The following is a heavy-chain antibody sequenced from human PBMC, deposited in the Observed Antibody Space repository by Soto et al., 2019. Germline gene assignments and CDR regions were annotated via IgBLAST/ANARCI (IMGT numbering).Heavy chain of an antibody. CDR1: GGSISSYY. CDR3: ARRYGYSFDY. J-gene: IGHJ4*02. CDR2: IYNSGST. D-gene: IGHD1-1*01. Sequence: QVQLQESGPGLVKPSETLSLTCTVSGGSISSYYWSWIRQPQGRGLEWIGNIYNSGSTNYNPSLKSRVTISVDTSKNQFSLKLSSVTAADTAVYYCARRYGYSFDYWGQGTLVTVSS. V-gene: IGHV4-59*08.